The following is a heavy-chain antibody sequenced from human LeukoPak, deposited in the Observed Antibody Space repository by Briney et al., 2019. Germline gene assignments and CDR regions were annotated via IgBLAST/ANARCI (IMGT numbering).Heavy chain of an antibody. CDR1: GFTFSSYW. D-gene: IGHD1-26*01. J-gene: IGHJ4*02. Sequence: PGESLRLSCVASGFTFSSYWMAWVRQAPGKGLEWVANIKQDESEKNYVDSVKGRFTISRDNAKNSLFLQMNSLRVEDTAVYYCARDVAGSLDYWGQGTLVTVSS. CDR3: ARDVAGSLDY. CDR2: IKQDESEK. V-gene: IGHV3-7*01.